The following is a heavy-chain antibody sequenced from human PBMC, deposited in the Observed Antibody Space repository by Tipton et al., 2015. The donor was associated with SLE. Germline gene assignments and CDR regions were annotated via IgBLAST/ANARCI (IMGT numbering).Heavy chain of an antibody. CDR3: ARVPYYDYGDEMYAFDI. CDR1: GGSISSHY. J-gene: IGHJ3*02. Sequence: TLSLTCTVSGGSISSHYWSWIRQPPGKGLEWIGYIYYSGSTNSNPSPKSRVTISVDTSKNQFSLKLSSVTAADTAVYYCARVPYYDYGDEMYAFDIWGQGTMVTVSS. V-gene: IGHV4-59*11. D-gene: IGHD4-17*01. CDR2: IYYSGST.